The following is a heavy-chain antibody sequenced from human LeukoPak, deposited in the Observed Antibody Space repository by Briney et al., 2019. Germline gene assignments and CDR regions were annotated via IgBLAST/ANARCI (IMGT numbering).Heavy chain of an antibody. CDR1: GITFSRNW. V-gene: IGHV3-7*01. Sequence: PGGSLRLSCAASGITFSRNWMSWVRQAPGKGPEWVANIRPDESEKYYVDSVKGRFTVSRDNAGNSLYLQMNNLRAEDTAVYHCATSGDLANEYWGQGTLVTVSS. CDR2: IRPDESEK. CDR3: ATSGDLANEY. D-gene: IGHD2-21*02. J-gene: IGHJ4*02.